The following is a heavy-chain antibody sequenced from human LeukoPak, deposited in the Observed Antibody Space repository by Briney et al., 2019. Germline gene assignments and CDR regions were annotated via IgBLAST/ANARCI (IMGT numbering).Heavy chain of an antibody. CDR3: ARDRYFDWLGEWFDP. CDR2: ISSSSSYI. CDR1: GFTFSSYS. V-gene: IGHV3-21*01. Sequence: GGSLRLSCAASGFTFSSYSMNWVRQAPGKGPEWVSSISSSSSYIYYADSVKGRFTISRDNAKNSLYLQMNSLRAKDTAVYYCARDRYFDWLGEWFDPWGQGTLVTVSS. J-gene: IGHJ5*02. D-gene: IGHD3-9*01.